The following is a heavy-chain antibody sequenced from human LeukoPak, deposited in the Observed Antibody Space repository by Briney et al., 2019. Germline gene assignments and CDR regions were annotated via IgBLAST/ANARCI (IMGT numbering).Heavy chain of an antibody. D-gene: IGHD1-26*01. Sequence: ASVKVSCKASGYTFTGYYMHWVRQAPGQGLGWMGWINPNSGGTNYAQKFQGRVTMTRDTSISTAYMELSSLRSEDTAVYYCARDAESGELLFAAFDIWGQGTMVTVSS. J-gene: IGHJ3*02. V-gene: IGHV1-2*02. CDR2: INPNSGGT. CDR1: GYTFTGYY. CDR3: ARDAESGELLFAAFDI.